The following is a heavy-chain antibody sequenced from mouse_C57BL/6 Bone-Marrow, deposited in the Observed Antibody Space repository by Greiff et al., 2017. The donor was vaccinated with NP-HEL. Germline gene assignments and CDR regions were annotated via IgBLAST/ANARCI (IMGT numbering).Heavy chain of an antibody. J-gene: IGHJ2*01. CDR2: IDPSDSYT. CDR1: GYTFTSYW. V-gene: IGHV1-50*01. Sequence: QVQLQQPGAELVKPGASVKLSCKASGYTFTSYWMQWVKQRPGQGLEWIGEIDPSDSYTNYNQKFKCKATLTVDTSSSTAYMQLSSLTSEDSAVYYCAREGITTVVAHFDYWGQGTTLTVSS. D-gene: IGHD1-1*01. CDR3: AREGITTVVAHFDY.